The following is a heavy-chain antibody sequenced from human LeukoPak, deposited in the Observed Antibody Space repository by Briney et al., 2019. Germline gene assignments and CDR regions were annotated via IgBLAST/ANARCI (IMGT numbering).Heavy chain of an antibody. CDR1: GFTFDDYG. V-gene: IGHV3-20*01. CDR2: INWNGGST. Sequence: QPGGSLRLSCAASGFTFDDYGMSWVRQAPWKGLEWVSGINWNGGSTGYADSVKGRFTISRDNAKNSLYLQMNSLRAEDTALYHCARWSHSSGYYYANWGQGTLVTVSS. J-gene: IGHJ4*02. D-gene: IGHD3-22*01. CDR3: ARWSHSSGYYYAN.